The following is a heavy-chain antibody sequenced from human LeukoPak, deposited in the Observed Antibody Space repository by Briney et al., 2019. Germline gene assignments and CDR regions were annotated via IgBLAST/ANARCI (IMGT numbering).Heavy chain of an antibody. CDR1: GFTFSSYS. J-gene: IGHJ6*04. CDR2: ISSSSYI. D-gene: IGHD3-10*01. Sequence: GGSLRLSCAASGFTFSSYSMNWVRQAPGKGLEWVSSISSSSYIYYADSVKGRFTISRDNAKNSLYLQMNSLRAEDTAVYYCARDGYYGSGSYSYHYGMDVWGKGTTVTVSS. V-gene: IGHV3-21*01. CDR3: ARDGYYGSGSYSYHYGMDV.